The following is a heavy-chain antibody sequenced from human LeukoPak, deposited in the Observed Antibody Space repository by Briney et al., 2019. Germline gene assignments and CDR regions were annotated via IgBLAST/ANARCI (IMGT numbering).Heavy chain of an antibody. CDR3: AKGRDYYDSSGYST. CDR1: GFIVSSKY. V-gene: IGHV3-66*01. J-gene: IGHJ4*02. CDR2: IYSGGST. D-gene: IGHD3-22*01. Sequence: TAGSLRLSCAASGFIVSSKYMSWVRQAPGKGLEWVSVIYSGGSTDYADSVKGRFTISRDNSKNTLYLQMNGLRAEDTAVYYCAKGRDYYDSSGYSTWGQGTLVTVSS.